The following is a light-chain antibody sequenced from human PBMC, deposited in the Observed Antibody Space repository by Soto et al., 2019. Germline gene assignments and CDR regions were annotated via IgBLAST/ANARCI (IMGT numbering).Light chain of an antibody. CDR3: ATWDDSLSGPV. CDR2: ENN. V-gene: IGLV1-47*01. Sequence: QSVLRQPPSASGTPGQSVTISCSGSTSNIGSSSVYWYQQLPGTAPKVFIYENNRRPSGVPDQFSGSKSGTSASLAISGLRSEDEADYYCATWDDSLSGPVFGGGTQLTVL. CDR1: TSNIGSSS. J-gene: IGLJ2*01.